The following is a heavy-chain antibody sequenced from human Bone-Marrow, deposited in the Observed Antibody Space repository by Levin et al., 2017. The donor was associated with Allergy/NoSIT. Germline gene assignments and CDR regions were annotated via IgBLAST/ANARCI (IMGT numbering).Heavy chain of an antibody. V-gene: IGHV4-59*01. Sequence: SETLSLTCIVSGGSISTYYWSWIRQPPGKGLEWIGYMYHSGTTNYNPSLESRVTISVDTSKNQFSLTLSSVTEADTAVYYCARSNRGTTPTYYYYAMDVWGQGTTVIVSS. CDR2: MYHSGTT. D-gene: IGHD1-1*01. CDR1: GGSISTYY. CDR3: ARSNRGTTPTYYYYAMDV. J-gene: IGHJ6*02.